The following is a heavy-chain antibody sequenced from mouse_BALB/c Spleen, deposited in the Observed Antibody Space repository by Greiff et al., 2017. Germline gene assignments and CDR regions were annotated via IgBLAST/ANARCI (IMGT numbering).Heavy chain of an antibody. V-gene: IGHV5-6-5*01. D-gene: IGHD2-2*01. CDR2: ISSGGST. J-gene: IGHJ3*01. CDR1: GFTFSSYA. CDR3: ARGGGYWFAY. Sequence: EVKLMESGGGLVKPGGSLKLSCAASGFTFSSYAMSWVRQTPEKRLEWVASISSGGSTYYPDSVKGRFTISRDNARNILYLQMSSLRSEDTAMYYCARGGGYWFAYWGQGTLVTVSA.